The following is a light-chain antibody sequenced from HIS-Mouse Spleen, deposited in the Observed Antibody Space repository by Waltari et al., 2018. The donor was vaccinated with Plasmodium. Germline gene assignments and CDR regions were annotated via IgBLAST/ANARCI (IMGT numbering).Light chain of an antibody. CDR3: YSTDSSGNHRV. V-gene: IGLV3-10*01. CDR2: EDS. Sequence: YALTPPPSVSVSPGQTARITCSGDALPKKYAYWYQQKSGQAPVLVIYEDSKRPSGIPERFSGSSSGTMATLTISGAQVEDEADYYCYSTDSSGNHRVFGGGTKLTVL. J-gene: IGLJ3*02. CDR1: ALPKKY.